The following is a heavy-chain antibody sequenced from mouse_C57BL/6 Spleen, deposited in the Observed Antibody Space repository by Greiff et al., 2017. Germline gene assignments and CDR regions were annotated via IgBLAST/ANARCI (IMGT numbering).Heavy chain of an antibody. V-gene: IGHV5-12*01. CDR2: ISNGGGST. CDR1: GFTFSDYY. J-gene: IGHJ4*01. CDR3: ARHEAMDY. Sequence: EVQVVESGGGLVQPGGSLKLSCAASGFTFSDYYMYWVRQTPEKRLEWVAYISNGGGSTYYPATVKGRFPLAIDNAKNTLYLHMSRLKSEVTAMYYCARHEAMDYWGQGTSVTVSS.